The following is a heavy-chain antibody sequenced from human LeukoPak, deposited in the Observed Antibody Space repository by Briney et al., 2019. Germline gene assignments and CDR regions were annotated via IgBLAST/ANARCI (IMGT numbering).Heavy chain of an antibody. J-gene: IGHJ3*02. CDR2: IKQDGSEK. D-gene: IGHD3-10*01. CDR1: GFTFSSYW. CDR3: ASWGRFGELLSDDAFDI. V-gene: IGHV3-7*01. Sequence: PGGSLRLSCAASGFTFSSYWMSWVRQAPGKGLEWVANIKQDGSEKYYVDSVKGRFTISRDNAKNSLYLQMNSLRAEDTAVYYCASWGRFGELLSDDAFDIWGQGTMVTVSS.